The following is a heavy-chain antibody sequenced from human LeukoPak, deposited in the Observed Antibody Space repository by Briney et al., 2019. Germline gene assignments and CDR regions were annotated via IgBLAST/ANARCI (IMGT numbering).Heavy chain of an antibody. V-gene: IGHV4-4*07. CDR3: ARDRGTNNWFDP. Sequence: PSETLSLTCTVSGGSISVQYWSWIRQSAGKGLEWIVLIYSSGATNYNPSLKSRVTMSVDMSKNQFSLKLNSVTAADTAVYFCARDRGTNNWFDPWGQGTLVTVSS. D-gene: IGHD3-10*01. CDR2: IYSSGAT. J-gene: IGHJ5*02. CDR1: GGSISVQY.